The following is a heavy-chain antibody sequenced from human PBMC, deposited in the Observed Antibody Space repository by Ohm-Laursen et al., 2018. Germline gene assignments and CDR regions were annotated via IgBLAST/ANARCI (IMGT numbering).Heavy chain of an antibody. CDR1: GFTFSSYS. Sequence: GSLGLSCTASGFTFSSYSMSWVRQAPGKGLEWVSAISGSASSTFYADSVKGRFTISRDNSKNTLYLQMNSLRAEDTAVYYCRAVAGDAFDIWGQGTMVTVSS. V-gene: IGHV3-23*01. J-gene: IGHJ3*02. CDR3: RAVAGDAFDI. D-gene: IGHD6-19*01. CDR2: ISGSASST.